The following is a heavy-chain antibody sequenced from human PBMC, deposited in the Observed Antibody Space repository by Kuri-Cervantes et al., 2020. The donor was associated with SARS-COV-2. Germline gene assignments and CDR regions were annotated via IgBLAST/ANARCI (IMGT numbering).Heavy chain of an antibody. Sequence: SETLSLTCTVSGGSISSGDYYWSWIRQPPGKGLEWIGYIYYSGSTYYNPSLKSRVTISVDTSKNQFSLKLSSVTAADTAVYYCAREWCSGGSCYPNWGQGTLVTVSS. CDR1: GGSISSGDYY. V-gene: IGHV4-30-4*01. CDR2: IYYSGST. J-gene: IGHJ4*02. CDR3: AREWCSGGSCYPN. D-gene: IGHD2-15*01.